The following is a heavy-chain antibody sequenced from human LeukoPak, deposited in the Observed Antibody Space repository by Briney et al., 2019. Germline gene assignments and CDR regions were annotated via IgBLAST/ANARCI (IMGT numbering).Heavy chain of an antibody. Sequence: SETLSLTCTVSGGSISSYYWSWIRQPPGKGLDWIGDIYYSGSTNYNPSLKSRVTISVDTSKNQFSLSLSSVTAADTAVYYSARLASGSYGPLTPFDYWGQGTLVTVSS. V-gene: IGHV4-59*08. J-gene: IGHJ4*02. CDR1: GGSISSYY. CDR3: ARLASGSYGPLTPFDY. D-gene: IGHD1-26*01. CDR2: IYYSGST.